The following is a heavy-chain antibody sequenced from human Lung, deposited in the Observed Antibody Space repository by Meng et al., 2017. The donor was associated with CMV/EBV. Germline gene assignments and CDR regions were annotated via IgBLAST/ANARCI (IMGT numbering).Heavy chain of an antibody. J-gene: IGHJ4*02. CDR1: GYTFTGYY. CDR2: INPNSGGT. Sequence: KGSCKASGYTFTGYYMHWVRQDPGQGLEWMGWINPNSGGTNYAQKFQGRVTMTRDTSISTAYMELSRLRSDDTAVYYCARDLNGDPDYWGQGTLVIVSS. D-gene: IGHD4-17*01. V-gene: IGHV1-2*02. CDR3: ARDLNGDPDY.